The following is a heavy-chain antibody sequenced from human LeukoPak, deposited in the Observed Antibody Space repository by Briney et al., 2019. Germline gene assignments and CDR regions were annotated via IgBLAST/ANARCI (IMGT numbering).Heavy chain of an antibody. Sequence: GGSLRLSCAASGFTFSSYAMSWVRQAPGKGLEWVSAISGSGGSTYYADSVKGRFTISRDNSKNSLYLQMDSLRAEDTAVYYCARCDLYSSSWSRQFDYWGQGTLVIVSS. D-gene: IGHD6-13*01. V-gene: IGHV3-23*01. J-gene: IGHJ4*02. CDR2: ISGSGGST. CDR3: ARCDLYSSSWSRQFDY. CDR1: GFTFSSYA.